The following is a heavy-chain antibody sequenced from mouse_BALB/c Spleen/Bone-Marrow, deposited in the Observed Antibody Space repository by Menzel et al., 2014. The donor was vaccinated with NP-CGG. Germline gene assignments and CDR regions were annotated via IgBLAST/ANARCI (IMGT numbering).Heavy chain of an antibody. CDR1: GFDFGRYW. Sequence: DVQLQESGGGLVQPGGSLNLACVASGFDFGRYWMSWARQAPGKGLEWIGEINPGSSTINYSPSLKDKFIISRDNAKNTLYLQMSKVRSEDTALYYCARREYSGYHDNRGQSTPLTVSS. CDR2: INPGSSTI. V-gene: IGHV4-2*02. J-gene: IGHJ2*01. CDR3: ARREYSGYHDN. D-gene: IGHD1-2*01.